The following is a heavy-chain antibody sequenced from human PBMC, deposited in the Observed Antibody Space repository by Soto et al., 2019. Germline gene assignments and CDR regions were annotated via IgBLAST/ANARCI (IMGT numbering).Heavy chain of an antibody. V-gene: IGHV4-34*01. CDR1: GVSFSGYY. CDR3: ARAGSSGKAYYYYYMDV. D-gene: IGHD6-19*01. J-gene: IGHJ6*03. Sequence: SETLSLTCAVYGVSFSGYYWSWIRQPPGKGLEWIGEINHSGSTNYNPSLKSRVTISVDTSKNQFSLKLSSVTAADTAVYYCARAGSSGKAYYYYYMDVWGKGTTVTVSS. CDR2: INHSGST.